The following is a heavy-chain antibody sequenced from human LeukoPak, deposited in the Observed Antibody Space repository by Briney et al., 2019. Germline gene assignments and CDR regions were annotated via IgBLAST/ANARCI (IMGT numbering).Heavy chain of an antibody. CDR3: AGDYGDLLTGIRFDT. CDR1: GGSISSGDYY. D-gene: IGHD4-17*01. CDR2: IYYSGST. J-gene: IGHJ5*02. Sequence: PSQTLSLTCTVSGGSISSGDYYWSWIRQPPGRGLEWIGYIYYSGSTYYNPSLKSRVTISIQTSKNQFSLKLTSVTAADTAVYYCAGDYGDLLTGIRFDTWGQGTLVTVSS. V-gene: IGHV4-30-4*01.